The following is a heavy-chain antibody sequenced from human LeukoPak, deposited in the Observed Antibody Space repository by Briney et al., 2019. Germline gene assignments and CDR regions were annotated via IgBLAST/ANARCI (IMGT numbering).Heavy chain of an antibody. J-gene: IGHJ4*02. CDR2: ISPSGGST. Sequence: ASVKLSCKAFGYTFTGYWMHWVRQAPGQGPEWMGVISPSGGSTIYAQKFKGRVTLTRDMSTSTDYLELSSLRSEDTAVYYCARGLSTAMVKCDYWGQGTLVTVSS. V-gene: IGHV1-46*01. D-gene: IGHD5-18*01. CDR3: ARGLSTAMVKCDY. CDR1: GYTFTGYW.